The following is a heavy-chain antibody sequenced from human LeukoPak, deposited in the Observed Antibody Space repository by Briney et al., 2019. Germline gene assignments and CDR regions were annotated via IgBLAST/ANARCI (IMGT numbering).Heavy chain of an antibody. J-gene: IGHJ3*02. V-gene: IGHV3-48*01. D-gene: IGHD3-22*01. CDR1: GFTFSSYS. CDR3: ARLSAGTMIVVGGDAFDI. CDR2: ISSSSSTI. Sequence: GGSLRLSCAASGFTFSSYSMNWVRQAPGKGLEWVSYISSSSSTIYYADSVKGRFTISRDNAKNSLYLQMNSLGAEDTAVYYCARLSAGTMIVVGGDAFDIWGQGTMVTVSS.